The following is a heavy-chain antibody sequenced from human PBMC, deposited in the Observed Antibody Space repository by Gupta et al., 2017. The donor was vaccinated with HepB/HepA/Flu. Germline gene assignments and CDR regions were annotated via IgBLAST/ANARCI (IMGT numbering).Heavy chain of an antibody. CDR3: ARLIFVDSSWGGWFDP. V-gene: IGHV4-59*08. CDR1: GGSISSYY. J-gene: IGHJ5*02. D-gene: IGHD6-19*01. Sequence: QVQLQESGPGLVKPSETLSLTCTVSGGSISSYYWSWIRQPPGKGLEWIGYIYYSGSTNYNPSLKSRVTISVDTSKNQFSLKLSSVTAADTAVYYCARLIFVDSSWGGWFDPWGQGTLVTVSS. CDR2: IYYSGST.